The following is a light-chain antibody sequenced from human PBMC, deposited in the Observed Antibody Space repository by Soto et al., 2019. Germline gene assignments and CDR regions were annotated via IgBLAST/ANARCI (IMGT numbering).Light chain of an antibody. CDR3: LQDYSNPLT. CDR2: HAS. V-gene: IGKV1-6*01. J-gene: IGKJ4*01. CDR1: QGVGRD. Sequence: AIQMTQSPASLSASVGDTVIITCRASQGVGRDLGWYQQKPRKAPRLLIYHASTLLSGGPSRFSGSGAGTDFTLTIASLQTEDFASYFCLQDYSNPLTFCGWTKVENK.